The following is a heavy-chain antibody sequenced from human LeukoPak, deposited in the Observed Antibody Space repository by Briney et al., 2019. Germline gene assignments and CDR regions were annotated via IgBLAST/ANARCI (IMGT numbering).Heavy chain of an antibody. D-gene: IGHD5-18*01. CDR1: GFTFSSYS. CDR2: ISSSSSYI. J-gene: IGHJ4*02. Sequence: GGSLRLSCAASGFTFSSYSMNWVRQAPGKGLEWVSSISSSSSYIYYADSVKGRFTISRDNTKNSLYLQMNSLRAEDTAVYYCAREGYSYGIPHDYWGQGTLVTVSS. V-gene: IGHV3-21*01. CDR3: AREGYSYGIPHDY.